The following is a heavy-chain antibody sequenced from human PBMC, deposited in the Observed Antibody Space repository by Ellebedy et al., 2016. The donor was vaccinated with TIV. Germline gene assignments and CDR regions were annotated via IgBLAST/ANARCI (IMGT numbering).Heavy chain of an antibody. D-gene: IGHD4-23*01. J-gene: IGHJ3*02. V-gene: IGHV3-23*01. CDR2: ISGSGDST. CDR3: ARSTVINPEGDAYDI. CDR1: GLTFSIYA. Sequence: PGGSLRLSCVASGLTFSIYAMNWVRQAPGQGLEWVSVISGSGDSTYYADPVTGRFTISRDNAKNSLYLHMNSLRPEDTAVYYCARSTVINPEGDAYDIWGQGTKVTVSS.